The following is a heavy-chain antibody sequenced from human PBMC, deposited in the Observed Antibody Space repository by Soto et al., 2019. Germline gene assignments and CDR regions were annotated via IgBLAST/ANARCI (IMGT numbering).Heavy chain of an antibody. CDR3: AREVTDLLAVDTAMVTVFDY. CDR1: GGSISSYC. CDR2: IYPSGST. V-gene: IGHV4-4*07. Sequence: SETLTLTCTVSGGSISSYCWSWIRQPAGKGLEWIARIYPSGSTNYNAYLKNRVTISADTSKNQFSLKLSTVTAADTAVYYCAREVTDLLAVDTAMVTVFDYWGQGTLVTVSS. J-gene: IGHJ4*02. D-gene: IGHD5-18*01.